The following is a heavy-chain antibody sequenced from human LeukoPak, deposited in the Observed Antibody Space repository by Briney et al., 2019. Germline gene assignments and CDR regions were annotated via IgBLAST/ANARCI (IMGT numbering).Heavy chain of an antibody. J-gene: IGHJ4*02. Sequence: GGSLRLSCAASGFTFDDYAMHWVRQAPGKGLEWVSGISWNSGSIGYADSVKGRFTISRDNAKNSLYLQMNSLRAEDTALYYCAKAPFTMVRGVSYYFDYWGQGTLVTVSS. V-gene: IGHV3-9*01. CDR3: AKAPFTMVRGVSYYFDY. CDR2: ISWNSGSI. CDR1: GFTFDDYA. D-gene: IGHD3-10*01.